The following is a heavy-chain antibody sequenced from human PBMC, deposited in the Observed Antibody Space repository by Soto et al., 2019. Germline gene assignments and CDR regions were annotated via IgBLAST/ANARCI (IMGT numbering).Heavy chain of an antibody. CDR1: AFPFSNYG. J-gene: IGHJ4*02. D-gene: IGHD2-15*01. Sequence: QVYLVESGGGVVQPGRSLRLSCAASAFPFSNYGMHWARQAPGKGLEWVAVIWSDGTKKYYADSVRGRVTISRDNSKKILYLQMNSLRAEDTAVYYCGGGTSYFDYVGQGTPVIVSS. CDR3: GGGTSYFDY. CDR2: IWSDGTKK. V-gene: IGHV3-33*03.